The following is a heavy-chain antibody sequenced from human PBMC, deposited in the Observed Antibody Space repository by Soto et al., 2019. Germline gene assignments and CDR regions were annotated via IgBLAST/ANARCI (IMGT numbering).Heavy chain of an antibody. CDR2: ISYLDGTNK. D-gene: IGHD4-17*01. CDR1: GFTFSNFA. CDR3: ARDPLNPLTTSAIFD. V-gene: IGHV3-30*01. J-gene: IGHJ4*02. Sequence: QVQLVESGGGVVQPGKSLTISCAGAGFTFSNFAIHWVRQAPGKCLEWVAVISYLDGTNKYYADSVKRRFTISRDNSKSTVYLQMNSMRPENPAIYYCARDPLNPLTTSAIFDWGQGTLVTVS.